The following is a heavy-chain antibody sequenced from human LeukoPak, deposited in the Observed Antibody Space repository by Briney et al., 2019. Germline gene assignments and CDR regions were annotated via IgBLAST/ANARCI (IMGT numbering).Heavy chain of an antibody. CDR1: GFTFSSYS. Sequence: PGGSLRLSCAASGFTFSSYSMHWVRQAPGKGLEWVSSISSSSSYIYYADSVKGRFTISRDNAKNSLYLQMNSLRAEDTAVYYCASLYYYDSSGYSPFDYWGQGTLVTVSS. CDR3: ASLYYYDSSGYSPFDY. J-gene: IGHJ4*02. CDR2: ISSSSSYI. V-gene: IGHV3-21*01. D-gene: IGHD3-22*01.